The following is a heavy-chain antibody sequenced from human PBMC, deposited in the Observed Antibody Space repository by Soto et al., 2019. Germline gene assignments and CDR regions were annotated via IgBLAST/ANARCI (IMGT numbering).Heavy chain of an antibody. Sequence: GGSLRLSCAASGFTFSSYAMSWVRQAPGKGLEWVSAISGSGGSTYYADSVKGRFTISRDNSKNTLYLHMNSLRAEDTAVYYCAKASYYDSSGYPYYFDYWGQGTLVTVSS. D-gene: IGHD3-22*01. CDR1: GFTFSSYA. CDR2: ISGSGGST. V-gene: IGHV3-23*01. J-gene: IGHJ4*02. CDR3: AKASYYDSSGYPYYFDY.